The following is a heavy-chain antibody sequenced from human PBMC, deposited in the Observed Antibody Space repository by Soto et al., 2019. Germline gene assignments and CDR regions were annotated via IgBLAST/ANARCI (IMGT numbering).Heavy chain of an antibody. CDR1: GYSFASYW. CDR3: ARTRSFALGFYYDGMDV. J-gene: IGHJ6*02. D-gene: IGHD3-16*01. V-gene: IGHV5-51*01. Sequence: GESLKISCQGSGYSFASYWIGWVRQMPGKDLEWMGIIYPGDSDTRYSPSFQGQVTISADKSLRTAYLQWTSLQASDTALYYCARTRSFALGFYYDGMDVWGQGTPVTVSS. CDR2: IYPGDSDT.